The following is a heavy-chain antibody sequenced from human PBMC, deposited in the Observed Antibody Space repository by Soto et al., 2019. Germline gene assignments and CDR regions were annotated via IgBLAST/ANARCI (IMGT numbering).Heavy chain of an antibody. CDR2: INPKTGDT. Sequence: ASVKVSCKTSGYTFTGYYLNWVRQAPGRGLEWVGWINPKTGDTNNAQKFQGRVTMTTDTSISTGYMELSGLKSADTAVYYCVTGDHLVRWGQGTRGTVSS. CDR3: VTGDHLVR. V-gene: IGHV1-2*02. D-gene: IGHD6-6*01. J-gene: IGHJ4*02. CDR1: GYTFTGYY.